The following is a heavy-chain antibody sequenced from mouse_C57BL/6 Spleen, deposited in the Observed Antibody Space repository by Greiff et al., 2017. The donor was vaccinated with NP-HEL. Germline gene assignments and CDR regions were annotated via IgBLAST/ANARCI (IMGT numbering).Heavy chain of an antibody. CDR1: GYTFTSYW. J-gene: IGHJ3*01. Sequence: VQLKQPGAELVRPGTSVKLSCKASGYTFTSYWMHWVKQRPGQGLEWIGVIDPSDSYTNYNQKFKGKATLTVDTSSSTAYMQLSSLTSEDSAVYYCAREGGTAQATTWFAYWGQGTLVTVSA. D-gene: IGHD3-2*02. CDR2: IDPSDSYT. V-gene: IGHV1-59*01. CDR3: AREGGTAQATTWFAY.